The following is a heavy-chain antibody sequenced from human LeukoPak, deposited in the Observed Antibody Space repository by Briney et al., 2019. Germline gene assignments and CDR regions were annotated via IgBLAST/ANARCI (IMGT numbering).Heavy chain of an antibody. J-gene: IGHJ5*02. CDR1: GDSISSGGYS. CDR3: ARYPLAFYDSSGYPRVWFDP. Sequence: PSETLSLTCTVSGDSISSGGYSWSWIRQPPGKGLEWIGYIYHIGYISQSGNIYQNPSLKSRVTISLDTSRNQFSLKLSSVTAADTAVYYCARYPLAFYDSSGYPRVWFDPWGQGTLVTVSS. V-gene: IGHV4-30-2*01. CDR2: ISQSGNI. D-gene: IGHD3-22*01.